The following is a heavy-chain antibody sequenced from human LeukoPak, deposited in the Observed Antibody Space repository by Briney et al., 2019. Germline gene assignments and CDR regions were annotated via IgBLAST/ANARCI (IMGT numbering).Heavy chain of an antibody. CDR2: INHSGST. CDR3: AIPGYSSSWYGIDY. D-gene: IGHD6-13*01. J-gene: IGHJ4*02. CDR1: GGSFSGYY. Sequence: SETLSLTCAVYGGSFSGYYWSWLRQPPGKGLEWIGVINHSGSTNYNPSLKSRVTISVDTSKNQFSLKLSSVTAADTAVYYCAIPGYSSSWYGIDYWGQGTLVTVSS. V-gene: IGHV4-34*01.